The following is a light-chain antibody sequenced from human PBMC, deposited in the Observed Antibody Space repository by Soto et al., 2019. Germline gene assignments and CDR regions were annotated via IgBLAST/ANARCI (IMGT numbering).Light chain of an antibody. Sequence: QSVLTQPPSVSAAPGQKVTISCSGSSSNIGNNYVSWYQQFPGAAPKLLIYDNNKRPSGIPDRFSGSKSGTSATLGITGLQTGDEADYFCGTWDSSLSTSYVFGLGTKLTVL. CDR1: SSNIGNNY. CDR3: GTWDSSLSTSYV. J-gene: IGLJ1*01. CDR2: DNN. V-gene: IGLV1-51*01.